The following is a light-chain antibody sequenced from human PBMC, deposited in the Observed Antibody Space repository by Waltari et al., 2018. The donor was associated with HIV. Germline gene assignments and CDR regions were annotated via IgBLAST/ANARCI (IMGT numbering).Light chain of an antibody. CDR1: QSIGSS. V-gene: IGKV6-21*01. CDR2: YAS. J-gene: IGKJ2*01. CDR3: HQSSSVPHT. Sequence: EIELTQSPDFQSVTPKEKVNITCRASQSIGSSLHWYQQKPDQSPKLLIKYASKSFSGVPSRFSGSGSGTDFTLTIDSLEAGDAATHYCHQSSSVPHTFGQGTKLEIK.